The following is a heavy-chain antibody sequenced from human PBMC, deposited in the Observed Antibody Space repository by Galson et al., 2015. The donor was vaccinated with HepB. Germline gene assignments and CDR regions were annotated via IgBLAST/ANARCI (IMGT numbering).Heavy chain of an antibody. CDR3: ARQRDYDYVWGSYRIYWYFDL. Sequence: ETLSLTCTVSGGSISSSSYYWSWIRQPPGKGLEWIGYIYYSGSTNYNPSLKSRVTISVDTSKNQFSLKLSSVTAADTAVYYCARQRDYDYVWGSYRIYWYFDLWGRGTLVTVSS. V-gene: IGHV4-61*05. CDR2: IYYSGST. CDR1: GGSISSSSYY. D-gene: IGHD3-16*02. J-gene: IGHJ2*01.